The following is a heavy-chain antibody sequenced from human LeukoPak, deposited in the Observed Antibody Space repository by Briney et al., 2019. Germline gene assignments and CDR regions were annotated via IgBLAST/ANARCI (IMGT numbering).Heavy chain of an antibody. J-gene: IGHJ4*02. D-gene: IGHD3-22*01. CDR3: AREGAYYYDVSAFDF. V-gene: IGHV4-59*11. CDR1: GASLSSHC. Sequence: SETLSLTCTVSGASLSSHCWSWLRQSPERGLEWIGYFYHSGGANNNPSLRSRVIISGDPSKNQFSLRLRSVTAADTAVYFCAREGAYYYDVSAFDFWGQGIQVTVSS. CDR2: FYHSGGA.